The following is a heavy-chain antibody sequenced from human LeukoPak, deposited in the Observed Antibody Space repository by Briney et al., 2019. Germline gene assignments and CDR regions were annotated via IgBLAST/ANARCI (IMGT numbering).Heavy chain of an antibody. CDR1: GGSISSSSYY. J-gene: IGHJ5*02. D-gene: IGHD6-6*01. CDR2: IYYSGST. Sequence: SETLSLTCTVSGGSISSSSYYWGWIRQPPGKGLEWIGSIYYSGSTYYNPSLKSRVTISVDTSKNQFPLKLSSVTAADTAVYYCARKAPIAARSSNWFDPWGQGTLVIVSS. CDR3: ARKAPIAARSSNWFDP. V-gene: IGHV4-39*06.